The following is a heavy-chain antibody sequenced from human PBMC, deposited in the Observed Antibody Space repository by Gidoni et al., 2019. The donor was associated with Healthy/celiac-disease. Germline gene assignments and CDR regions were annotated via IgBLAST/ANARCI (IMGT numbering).Heavy chain of an antibody. D-gene: IGHD6-13*01. CDR1: GFTFSSYS. CDR2: ISSSSSYI. J-gene: IGHJ4*02. CDR3: ARAIVSLAAAGTS. V-gene: IGHV3-21*01. Sequence: EVQLVESGGGLVKPGGSLRLSCPASGFTFSSYSMNWVRQAPGKGLEWVSSISSSSSYIYYADSVKGRFTISRDNAKNSLYLQMNSLRAEDTAVYYCARAIVSLAAAGTSWGQGTLVTVSS.